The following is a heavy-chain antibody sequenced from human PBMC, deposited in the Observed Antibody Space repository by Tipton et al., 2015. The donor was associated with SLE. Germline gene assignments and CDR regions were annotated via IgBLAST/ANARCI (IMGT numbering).Heavy chain of an antibody. CDR3: ARELLWFTDLSSFDY. Sequence: SLRLSCAASGFNFADYGMSWVRQAPGKGLEWVSGINWNGASTGYADSVKGRFTISRDNAKNSLYLQMNSLRAEDTALYYCARELLWFTDLSSFDYWGQGTLVTVSS. D-gene: IGHD3-10*01. V-gene: IGHV3-20*04. J-gene: IGHJ4*02. CDR2: INWNGAST. CDR1: GFNFADYG.